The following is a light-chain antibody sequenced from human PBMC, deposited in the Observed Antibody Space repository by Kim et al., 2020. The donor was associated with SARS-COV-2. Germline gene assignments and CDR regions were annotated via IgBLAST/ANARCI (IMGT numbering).Light chain of an antibody. CDR1: QSVLYSSNNENY. CDR2: WAS. J-gene: IGKJ2*02. Sequence: ATINCRSSQSVLYSSNNENYLAWFQHKPGQPPKLLIYWASTRESGVPDRFSGSGSGTHFTLTISSLQAEDVAVYYCQQYYTTPRTFGQGTKLEI. CDR3: QQYYTTPRT. V-gene: IGKV4-1*01.